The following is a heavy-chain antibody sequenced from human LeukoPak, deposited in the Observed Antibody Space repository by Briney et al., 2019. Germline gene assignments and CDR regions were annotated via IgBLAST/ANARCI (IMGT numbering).Heavy chain of an antibody. D-gene: IGHD6-13*01. CDR3: ARGCWYSSTKWGLYYYYYYMDV. V-gene: IGHV4-38-2*02. CDR1: GYSINSGYY. CDR2: IYHSGST. Sequence: SETLSLTCTVSGYSINSGYYWGWIRQPPGKGLEWIAIIYHSGSTYYNPSLKSRVTISVDTSKNQFSLKLSSVTAADTAVYYCARGCWYSSTKWGLYYYYYYMDVWGKGTTVTVSS. J-gene: IGHJ6*03.